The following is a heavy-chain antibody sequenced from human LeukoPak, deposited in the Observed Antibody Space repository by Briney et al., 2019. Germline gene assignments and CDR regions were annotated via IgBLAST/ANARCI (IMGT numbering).Heavy chain of an antibody. CDR3: ATCKAAAGRRNWFDP. CDR2: IYTSGST. D-gene: IGHD6-13*01. Sequence: SETLSLTCTVSGGSISSYYWSWIRQPPGKGLEWIGYIYTSGSTNYNPSLKSRVTISVDTSKNQFSLKLSSVTAADTAVYYCATCKAAAGRRNWFDPWGQGTLVTVSS. V-gene: IGHV4-4*09. J-gene: IGHJ5*02. CDR1: GGSISSYY.